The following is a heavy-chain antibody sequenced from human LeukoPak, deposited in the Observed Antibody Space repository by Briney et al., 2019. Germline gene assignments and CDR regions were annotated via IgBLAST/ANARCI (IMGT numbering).Heavy chain of an antibody. CDR1: GFSFSDYA. D-gene: IGHD4-17*01. J-gene: IGHJ4*02. CDR3: ARERDDYDDPGPLDY. CDR2: IRYDGSNK. V-gene: IGHV3-30*02. Sequence: PGGSLRLSCAASGFSFSDYAIYWVRQTPGKGLEWVAFIRYDGSNKIYADSVKGRFTISRDNSKNTLYLDMNSLRAGDTAVYYCARERDDYDDPGPLDYWGQGTLVTVSS.